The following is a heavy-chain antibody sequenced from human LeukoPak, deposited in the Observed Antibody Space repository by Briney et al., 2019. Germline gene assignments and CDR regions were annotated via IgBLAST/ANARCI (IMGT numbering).Heavy chain of an antibody. D-gene: IGHD6-19*01. CDR2: ISAYNGNT. CDR1: GYTFTSYG. CDR3: ARDLRIAVADSVAYYYYYYGMDV. Sequence: ASVKVSCKASGYTFTSYGISWVRQAPGQGLEWMGWISAYNGNTNYAQKLQGRVTMTTDTSTSTAYMELRSLRSDDTAVYYCARDLRIAVADSVAYYYYYYGMDVWGQGTTVTVSS. V-gene: IGHV1-18*01. J-gene: IGHJ6*02.